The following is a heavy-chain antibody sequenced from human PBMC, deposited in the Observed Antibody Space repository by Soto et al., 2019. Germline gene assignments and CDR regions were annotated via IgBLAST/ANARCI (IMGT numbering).Heavy chain of an antibody. J-gene: IGHJ5*02. V-gene: IGHV1-18*01. CDR1: GYTFTSYG. CDR3: ARVLPPFAP. Sequence: QVQLVQSGAEVKKPGASVKVSCKASGYTFTSYGISWVRQAPGQGLEWMGWISAHNGNTNYAQKLQGRVTMTTDTSRSTASRELRSLKSDGTAGYSCARVLPPFAPWGQGTLVTVSS. CDR2: ISAHNGNT.